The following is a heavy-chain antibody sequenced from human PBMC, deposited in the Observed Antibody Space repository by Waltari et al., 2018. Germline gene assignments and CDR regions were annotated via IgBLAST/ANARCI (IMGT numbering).Heavy chain of an antibody. CDR2: INRAGSTP. Sequence: EVQLVESGGGLVQPGGSLRLSCAASGFTFSSYGMFWVRQAPGRGLVCVSHINRAGSTPTYADSVKGRFTISRDNAKNTLYLQMGSLRAEDTAVYYCARDPERGDGYVLDFWGQGTLVTVSS. CDR1: GFTFSSYG. J-gene: IGHJ4*02. CDR3: ARDPERGDGYVLDF. D-gene: IGHD5-12*01. V-gene: IGHV3-74*01.